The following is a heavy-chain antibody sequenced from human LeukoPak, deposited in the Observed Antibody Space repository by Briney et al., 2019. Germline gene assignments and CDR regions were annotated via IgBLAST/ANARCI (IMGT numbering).Heavy chain of an antibody. J-gene: IGHJ4*02. CDR1: GFTFSDYG. V-gene: IGHV3-33*01. CDR2: IWYDGSNK. D-gene: IGHD3-22*01. CDR3: VRELPPVVQYYFDY. Sequence: GRSLRLSCAASGFTFSDYGMHWVRQAPGKGLEWVAVIWYDGSNKYYADYVKGRFTISRDNSRNTLYLQMNSLRAEDTAVYYCVRELPPVVQYYFDYWGPGTLVTVSS.